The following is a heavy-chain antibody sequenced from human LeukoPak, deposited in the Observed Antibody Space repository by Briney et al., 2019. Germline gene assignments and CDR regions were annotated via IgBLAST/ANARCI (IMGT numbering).Heavy chain of an antibody. J-gene: IGHJ3*01. CDR2: IMSTFGPA. V-gene: IGHV1-69*13. CDR1: GGTFSSNA. CDR3: AKEDTDLVTDGLDV. D-gene: IGHD5-18*01. Sequence: ASVKVSCTASGGTFSSNAISWVRQAPGQGLEWMGGIMSTFGPAVYAVKFQGRVTITADESTSTAYMQMSSLTSEDTAVYYCAKEDTDLVTDGLDVWGQGTVVTVSS.